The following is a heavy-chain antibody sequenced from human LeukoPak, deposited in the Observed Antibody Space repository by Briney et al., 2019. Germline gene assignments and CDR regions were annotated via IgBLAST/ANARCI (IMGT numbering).Heavy chain of an antibody. CDR2: ISSSSSYI. Sequence: GGSLRLSCAASGFTFSSYAMHWVRQAPGKGLEWVSSISSSSSYIYYADSVKGRFTISRDNAKNSLYLQMNSLRAEDTAVYYCARKGDSSSCFDYWGQGTLVTVSS. CDR1: GFTFSSYA. V-gene: IGHV3-21*01. CDR3: ARKGDSSSCFDY. D-gene: IGHD6-13*01. J-gene: IGHJ4*02.